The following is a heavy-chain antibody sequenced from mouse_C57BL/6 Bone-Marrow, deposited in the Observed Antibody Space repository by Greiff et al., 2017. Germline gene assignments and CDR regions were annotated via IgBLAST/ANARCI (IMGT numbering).Heavy chain of an antibody. CDR3: ARGDYSYFDY. J-gene: IGHJ2*01. D-gene: IGHD1-1*01. V-gene: IGHV1-81*01. CDR1: GYTFTSYG. Sequence: QVQLQQSGAELARPGASVKLSCKASGYTFTSYGISWVKQRTGQGLEWIGEIYPRSGNTYYNEKFKGKATLTADKSSSTAYMERRSLTSEDSAVYFCARGDYSYFDYRGQGTTRTVSS. CDR2: IYPRSGNT.